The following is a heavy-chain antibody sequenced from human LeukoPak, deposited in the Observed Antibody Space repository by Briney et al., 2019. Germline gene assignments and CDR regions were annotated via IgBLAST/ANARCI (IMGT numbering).Heavy chain of an antibody. CDR2: IYYSGST. D-gene: IGHD4-17*01. Sequence: SETLSLTCAVSGGSISSGGYSWTWIRQPPGKGLEWIGYIYYSGSTNYNPSLKSRVTISVDTSKNQFSLKLSSVTAADTAVYYCARPDYGGNSYWYFDLWGRGTLVTVSS. V-gene: IGHV4-61*08. J-gene: IGHJ2*01. CDR3: ARPDYGGNSYWYFDL. CDR1: GGSISSGGYS.